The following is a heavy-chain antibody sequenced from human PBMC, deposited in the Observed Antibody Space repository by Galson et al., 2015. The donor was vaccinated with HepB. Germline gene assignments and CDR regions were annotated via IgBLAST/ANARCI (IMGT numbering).Heavy chain of an antibody. J-gene: IGHJ6*03. CDR3: ARVHDYYYYYMDV. V-gene: IGHV1-8*02. CDR1: GGTFSSYA. Sequence: SVKVSCKASGGTFSSYAISWVRQAPGQGLEWMGWMNPNSGNTGYAQKFQGRVTMTRNTSISTAYMELSSLRSEDTAVYYCARVHDYYYYYMDVWGKGTTVTVSS. CDR2: MNPNSGNT.